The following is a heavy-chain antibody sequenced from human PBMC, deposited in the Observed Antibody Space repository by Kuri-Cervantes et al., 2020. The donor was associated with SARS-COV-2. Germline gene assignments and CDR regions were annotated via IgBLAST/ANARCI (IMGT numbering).Heavy chain of an antibody. Sequence: SETLSLTCAVYGGSFSGYYWSWIRQPPGKGLEWIGEINHSGSTNYNPSLKSRVTISVDTSKNQFSLKLSSVTAADTAVYYCARDRRRITIFGVDEDIMDVWGQGTTVTGAS. CDR2: INHSGST. CDR1: GGSFSGYY. J-gene: IGHJ6*02. V-gene: IGHV4-34*01. CDR3: ARDRRRITIFGVDEDIMDV. D-gene: IGHD3-3*01.